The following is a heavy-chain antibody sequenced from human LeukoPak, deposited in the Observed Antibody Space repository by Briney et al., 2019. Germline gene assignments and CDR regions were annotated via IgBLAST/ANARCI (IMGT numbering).Heavy chain of an antibody. D-gene: IGHD1-26*01. Sequence: PSETLSLTCAVYGGSFSGYYWSWVRQPAGRGLEWIGRIFPSGTTNYNPSLKSRLSLSVDTSKNQVSLNLNSVTAADTALYYCARDARRIVPYFDSWGRGTLVTVSS. CDR3: ARDARRIVPYFDS. CDR1: GGSFSGYY. V-gene: IGHV4-59*10. CDR2: IFPSGTT. J-gene: IGHJ4*02.